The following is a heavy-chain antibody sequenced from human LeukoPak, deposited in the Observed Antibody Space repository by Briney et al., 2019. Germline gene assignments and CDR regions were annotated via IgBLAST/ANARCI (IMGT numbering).Heavy chain of an antibody. Sequence: GRSLRLSCAASGFTFDDYAMHWVRQAPGKGLEWVSGISWNSGSIGYADSVKGRFTISRDNAKNSLYLQMNSLRAEDTALYYCAKDGTHTMVRGVAHPIDYWGQGTLVTVSS. CDR1: GFTFDDYA. D-gene: IGHD3-10*01. V-gene: IGHV3-9*01. CDR2: ISWNSGSI. J-gene: IGHJ4*02. CDR3: AKDGTHTMVRGVAHPIDY.